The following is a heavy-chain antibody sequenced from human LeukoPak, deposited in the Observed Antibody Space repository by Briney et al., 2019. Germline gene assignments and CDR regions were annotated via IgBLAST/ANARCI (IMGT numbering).Heavy chain of an antibody. Sequence: GGSLRLSCAASGFTFSSYAMSWVRQAPGKGLEWVSAISGSGGSTYYADSVKGRFTISRDNSKNTLYLQMNSLRAEDAAVYYCAKMGKSARDAFDIWGQGTMVTVSS. CDR1: GFTFSSYA. CDR3: AKMGKSARDAFDI. V-gene: IGHV3-23*01. J-gene: IGHJ3*02. CDR2: ISGSGGST. D-gene: IGHD3-16*01.